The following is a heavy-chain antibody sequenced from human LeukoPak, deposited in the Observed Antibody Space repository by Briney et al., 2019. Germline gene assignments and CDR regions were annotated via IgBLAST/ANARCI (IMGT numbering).Heavy chain of an antibody. CDR1: GFTFSSYS. V-gene: IGHV3-23*01. Sequence: GGSLRLSCAASGFTFSSYSMNWVRQAPGKGLKWVSAIIGSGLTTYYADSVKGRFTISRDNSKNTLYLQMNSLRAEDTAVYYCAKDLSPGPDWGQGTLVTVS. J-gene: IGHJ4*02. CDR2: IIGSGLTT. CDR3: AKDLSPGPD.